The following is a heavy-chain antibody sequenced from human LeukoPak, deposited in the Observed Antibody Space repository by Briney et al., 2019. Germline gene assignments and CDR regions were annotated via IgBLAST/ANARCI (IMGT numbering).Heavy chain of an antibody. J-gene: IGHJ4*02. CDR2: ISDDGRRK. V-gene: IGHV3-30*18. CDR1: GFTFNNYG. Sequence: PGGSLRLSCAASGFTFNNYGMYWVRQAPGKGLEWVTYISDDGRRKYYADSVQGRFSISRDNSKNTVDLQMNSLRVEDTAVYICAKVARVYFDWLLFFDYWGQGTLVTVSS. D-gene: IGHD3-9*01. CDR3: AKVARVYFDWLLFFDY.